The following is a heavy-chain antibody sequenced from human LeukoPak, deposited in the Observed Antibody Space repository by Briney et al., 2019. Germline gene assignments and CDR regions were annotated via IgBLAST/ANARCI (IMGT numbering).Heavy chain of an antibody. Sequence: ASVKVSCKASGGTFSSYAISWVRQAPGQGLEWMGGIIPIFGTANYAQKFQGRVTITADKSTSTAYMELSSLRSEDTAVYYCAREPHYGTEVGGLFDYWGQGTLVTVSS. V-gene: IGHV1-69*06. CDR1: GGTFSSYA. D-gene: IGHD3-10*01. CDR3: AREPHYGTEVGGLFDY. J-gene: IGHJ4*02. CDR2: IIPIFGTA.